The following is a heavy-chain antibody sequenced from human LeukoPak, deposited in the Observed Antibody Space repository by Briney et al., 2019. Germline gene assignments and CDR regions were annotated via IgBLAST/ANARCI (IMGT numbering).Heavy chain of an antibody. CDR1: GGSISSYY. V-gene: IGHV4-59*08. CDR3: AGGAATNFDY. J-gene: IGHJ4*02. CDR2: IYYSGST. D-gene: IGHD5-12*01. Sequence: SETLSLTCTVSGGSISSYYWSWIRQPPGKGLEWIGYIYYSGSTYYNPSLKSRVTISVDTSKNQFSLKLSSVTAADTAVYYCAGGAATNFDYWGQGTLVTVSS.